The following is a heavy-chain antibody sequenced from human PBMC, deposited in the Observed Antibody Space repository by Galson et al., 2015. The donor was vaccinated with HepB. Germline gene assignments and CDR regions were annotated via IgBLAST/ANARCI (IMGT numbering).Heavy chain of an antibody. CDR3: ARDNNWSSDF. D-gene: IGHD1-1*01. V-gene: IGHV3-7*01. Sequence: SLRLSCAASGFTFSYHWMVWVRQAPGRGLEWVANINKDGSNKNYVESVRGRFTISRDNAKNSVSLQMKTLRVEDTAVYYCARDNNWSSDFWGQGTLVTVSS. J-gene: IGHJ4*02. CDR1: GFTFSYHW. CDR2: INKDGSNK.